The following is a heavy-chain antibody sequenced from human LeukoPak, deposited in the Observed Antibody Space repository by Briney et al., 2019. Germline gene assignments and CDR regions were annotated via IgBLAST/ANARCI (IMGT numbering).Heavy chain of an antibody. CDR3: ARWGLWFGELRDPDAHYGMDV. J-gene: IGHJ6*02. CDR1: GGAISSYY. V-gene: IGHV4-59*01. Sequence: SETLSLTCKVTGGAISSYYWSWIRQPPGKELEWIGYIYYSGSTNYNPSLKSRVTISVDTSKNQFSLKLSSVTAADTAVYYCARWGLWFGELRDPDAHYGMDVWGQATTVTVSS. D-gene: IGHD3-10*01. CDR2: IYYSGST.